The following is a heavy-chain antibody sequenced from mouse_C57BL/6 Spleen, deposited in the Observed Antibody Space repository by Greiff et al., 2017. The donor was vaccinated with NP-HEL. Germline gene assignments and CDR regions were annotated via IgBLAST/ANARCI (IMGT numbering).Heavy chain of an antibody. V-gene: IGHV7-1*01. CDR1: GFTFSDFY. CDR2: SRNKANDYTT. J-gene: IGHJ4*01. D-gene: IGHD1-1*01. CDR3: ARDNYYGSSYYAMDY. Sequence: DVKLVESGGGLVQSGRSLRLSCATSGFTFSDFYMEWVRQAPGKGLEWIAASRNKANDYTTEYSASVKGRFIVSRDTSQSILYLQMNALRAEDTAIYYCARDNYYGSSYYAMDYWGQGTSVTVSS.